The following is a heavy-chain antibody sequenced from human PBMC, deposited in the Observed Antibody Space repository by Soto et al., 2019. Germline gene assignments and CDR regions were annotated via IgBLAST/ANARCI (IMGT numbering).Heavy chain of an antibody. D-gene: IGHD1-20*01. V-gene: IGHV2-70*13. Sequence: GSGPTLVNPTETLTLTCTFSGFSLTSPGMCVSWIRQSPGKALEWLALIERDDDDKYYSTSLKTRLTISKDTRKNQVVLTMANMEPADTATYYCARSIRGPRRFNGMDVWGQGTTVTVSS. CDR3: ARSIRGPRRFNGMDV. CDR1: GFSLTSPGMC. J-gene: IGHJ6*02. CDR2: IERDDDDK.